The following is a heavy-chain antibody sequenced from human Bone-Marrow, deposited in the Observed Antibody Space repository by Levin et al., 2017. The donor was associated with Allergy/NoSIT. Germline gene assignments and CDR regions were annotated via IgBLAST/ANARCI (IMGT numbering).Heavy chain of an antibody. D-gene: IGHD3-22*01. CDR1: GFTFSSYG. J-gene: IGHJ3*02. CDR2: ISYDGSNK. Sequence: PGGSLRLSCAASGFTFSSYGMHWVRQAPGKGLEWVAVISYDGSNKYYADSVKGRFTISRDSSKNTVYLQMNSLRPEDTAVYYCAKGSYFWGITMIDMGAYDIWGQGTMVTVSS. V-gene: IGHV3-30*18. CDR3: AKGSYFWGITMIDMGAYDI.